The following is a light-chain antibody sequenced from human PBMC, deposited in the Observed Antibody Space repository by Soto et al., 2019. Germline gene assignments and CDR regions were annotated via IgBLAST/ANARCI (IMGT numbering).Light chain of an antibody. CDR2: AAS. Sequence: DIQMTQSPSSLSVSVRDRVTITCRASQSITNYLNWYQQKPGQAPKLLVYAASSLQSGVPSRFSGNGSGTDFTLTISSLQHEDFASYYCQQSDSYPYTFGQGNKLEI. J-gene: IGKJ2*01. CDR3: QQSDSYPYT. V-gene: IGKV1-39*01. CDR1: QSITNY.